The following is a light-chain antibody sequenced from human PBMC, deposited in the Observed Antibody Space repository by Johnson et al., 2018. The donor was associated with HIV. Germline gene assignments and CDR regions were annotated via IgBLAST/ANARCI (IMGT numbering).Light chain of an antibody. V-gene: IGLV1-51*01. CDR2: DNN. CDR3: GTWDSSLSAGV. Sequence: QSVLTQPPSVSAAPGQKVTISCSGSSSNIGNNYVSWYQQLPGTAPKLLIYDNNKRPSGIPDRFSGSKSGASATLGITGLQTGDEADDYCGTWDSSLSAGVFGTGTTVTVL. CDR1: SSNIGNNY. J-gene: IGLJ1*01.